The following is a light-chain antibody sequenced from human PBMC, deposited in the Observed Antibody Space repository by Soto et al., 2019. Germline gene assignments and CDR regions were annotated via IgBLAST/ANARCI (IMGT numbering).Light chain of an antibody. CDR3: CSHAGDYPDV. CDR2: DVS. V-gene: IGLV2-11*01. CDR1: SADVGGYTY. Sequence: QSALTQPRSVSGSPGQSVTISCTGTSADVGGYTYVSWYQQHPGKAPKVMIYDVSKRLSGVPDRFSASNSGNTASLTISGLQAEDEADYYCCSHAGDYPDVFGTGTKVTVL. J-gene: IGLJ1*01.